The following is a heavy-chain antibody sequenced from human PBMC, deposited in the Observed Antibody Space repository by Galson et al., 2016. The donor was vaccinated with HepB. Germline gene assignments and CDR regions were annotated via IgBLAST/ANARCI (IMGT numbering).Heavy chain of an antibody. CDR2: ISWNSGSI. D-gene: IGHD3-10*01. Sequence: SLRLSCAASGFTFEEYAMHWVRQAPGMGLEWVSGISWNSGSIVYAGSVEGRFSISRDNAKNSLYLQMDSLRAEDTAVYYCARGSYYGSGSYGIYFDYWGQGTLVTVSS. V-gene: IGHV3-9*01. J-gene: IGHJ4*02. CDR3: ARGSYYGSGSYGIYFDY. CDR1: GFTFEEYA.